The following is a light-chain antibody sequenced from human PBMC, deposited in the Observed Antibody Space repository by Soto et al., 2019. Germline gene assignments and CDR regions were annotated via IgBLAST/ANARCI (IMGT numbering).Light chain of an antibody. Sequence: QSALTQPRSVSGSPGQSVTISCTGTSSDVGGYNYVSWYQQHPGKAPKLMIYDVSKRPSGVPDRFSGSKSGNTASLTISGLQAEDEADYYCCSYADSYTFEIGGGTKLTVL. CDR1: SSDVGGYNY. V-gene: IGLV2-11*01. CDR2: DVS. CDR3: CSYADSYTFE. J-gene: IGLJ2*01.